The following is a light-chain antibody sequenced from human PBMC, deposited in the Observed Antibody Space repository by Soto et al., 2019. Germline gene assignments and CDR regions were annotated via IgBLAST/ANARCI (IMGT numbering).Light chain of an antibody. CDR1: QSISSSY. Sequence: EIVLTQSPGTLSLSPGERATLSCRASQSISSSYLAWYQQKPGQAPRLLIYGPSSRATGIPDRFSGSGSGTDFTLTISRLETEDFALYYCQQYGSSPPTLTFGGGTKVEIK. V-gene: IGKV3-20*01. J-gene: IGKJ4*01. CDR2: GPS. CDR3: QQYGSSPPTLT.